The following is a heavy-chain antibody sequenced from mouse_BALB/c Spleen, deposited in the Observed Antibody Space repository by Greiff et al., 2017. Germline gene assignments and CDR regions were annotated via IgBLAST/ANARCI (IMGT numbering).Heavy chain of an antibody. CDR1: GFTFSSYA. J-gene: IGHJ2*01. CDR2: ISSGSSTI. V-gene: IGHV5-9-1*01. CDR3: ASPEHGDY. Sequence: EVMLVESGGGLVKPGGSLKLSCAASGFTFSSYAMSWVRQTPEKRLEWVASISSGSSTIYYADTVKGRFTISRDNPKNTLYLQMSSLRSEDTAMYYCASPEHGDYWGQGTTLTVSS.